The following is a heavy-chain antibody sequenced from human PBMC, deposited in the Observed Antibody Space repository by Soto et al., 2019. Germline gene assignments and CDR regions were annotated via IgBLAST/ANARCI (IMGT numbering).Heavy chain of an antibody. J-gene: IGHJ4*02. D-gene: IGHD6-19*01. CDR3: ASDEPGYSIGVDY. CDR2: VRSGGTT. V-gene: IGHV3-15*07. CDR1: GLTFNNAW. Sequence: EVQLVESGGGLVQPGGSLRLSCAASGLTFNNAWMNWVRQAPGKGLEWVGFVRSGGTTEYAAPVKGRFAISRDDSASIAYLEMNSLQTEDTAVYYCASDEPGYSIGVDYWGQGTLVTVSS.